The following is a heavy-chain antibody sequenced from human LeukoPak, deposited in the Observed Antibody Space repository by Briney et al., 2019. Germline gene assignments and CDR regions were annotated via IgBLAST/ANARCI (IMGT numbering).Heavy chain of an antibody. CDR2: ISAYDGNT. V-gene: IGHV1-18*01. CDR1: GYTFTSYG. Sequence: ASVTVSCKGSGYTFTSYGISWGRQAPGQGLEWMGWISAYDGNTNYAQKLQGRVTMTTDKSTSTAYMELRSLRSDDTAVYSCAYGSGRYYYFDYWDHGTLVTVSS. D-gene: IGHD3-10*01. CDR3: AYGSGRYYYFDY. J-gene: IGHJ4*01.